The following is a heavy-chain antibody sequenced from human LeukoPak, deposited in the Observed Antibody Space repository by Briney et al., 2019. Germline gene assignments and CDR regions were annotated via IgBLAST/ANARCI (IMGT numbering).Heavy chain of an antibody. V-gene: IGHV4-39*01. D-gene: IGHD3-9*01. CDR3: ARGRRYFDWLGRGGVKGLLDY. CDR1: GGSISSSSYY. Sequence: SETLSLTCTVSGGSISSSSYYWGWIRQPPGKGLEWIGSIYYSGSTYYNPSLKSRVTISVDTSKNQFSLKLSSVTAADTAVYYCARGRRYFDWLGRGGVKGLLDYWGQGTLVTVSS. CDR2: IYYSGST. J-gene: IGHJ4*02.